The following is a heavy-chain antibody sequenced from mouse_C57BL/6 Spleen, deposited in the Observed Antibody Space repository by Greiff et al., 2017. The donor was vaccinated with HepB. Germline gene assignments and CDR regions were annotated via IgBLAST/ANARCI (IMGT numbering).Heavy chain of an antibody. D-gene: IGHD2-5*01. Sequence: VQLQQSGAELVRPGASVTLSCKASGYTFTDYEMHWVKQTPVHGLEWIGAIDPETGGTAYNQKFKGKAILTADKSSSTAYMELRSLTSEDSAVYYCKAYYSNYEGRYYFDYWGQGTTLTVSS. CDR3: KAYYSNYEGRYYFDY. J-gene: IGHJ2*01. CDR1: GYTFTDYE. CDR2: IDPETGGT. V-gene: IGHV1-15*01.